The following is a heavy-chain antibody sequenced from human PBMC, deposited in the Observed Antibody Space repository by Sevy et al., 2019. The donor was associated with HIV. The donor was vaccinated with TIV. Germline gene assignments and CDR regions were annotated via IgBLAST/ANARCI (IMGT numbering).Heavy chain of an antibody. CDR3: AQALLGVVVVPDHGMDV. CDR1: GFTFSSYG. J-gene: IGHJ6*02. V-gene: IGHV3-30*18. Sequence: GGSLRLSCAASGFTFSSYGMHWVRQAPGKGLEWVAVISYDGSNKYYADSVKGRFTISRDNSKNTLYLQMNSLRAEDTAVYYCAQALLGVVVVPDHGMDVWGQGTTVTVSS. CDR2: ISYDGSNK. D-gene: IGHD3-22*01.